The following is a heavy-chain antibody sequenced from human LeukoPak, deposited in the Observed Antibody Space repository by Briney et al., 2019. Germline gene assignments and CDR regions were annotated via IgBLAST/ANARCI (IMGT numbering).Heavy chain of an antibody. V-gene: IGHV4-38-2*01. CDR3: ARRYYYDSSGYSDAFDI. CDR1: GYSISSGYY. D-gene: IGHD3-22*01. J-gene: IGHJ3*02. Sequence: SETLSLTCAVSGYSISSGYYWGWIRQPPGQGLEWIGSIYHSGSTYYNPSLKSRVTISVDTSKNQFSLKLSSVSAADTAVYYCARRYYYDSSGYSDAFDIWGQGTMVTVSS. CDR2: IYHSGST.